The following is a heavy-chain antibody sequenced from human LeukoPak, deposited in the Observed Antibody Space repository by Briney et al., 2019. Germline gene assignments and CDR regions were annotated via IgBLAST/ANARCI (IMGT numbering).Heavy chain of an antibody. CDR3: ARVRVYGATIVGYYYYGMDV. CDR1: GFTFSRYG. CDR2: IIIIVTII. D-gene: IGHD5-12*01. J-gene: IGHJ6*02. Sequence: TGRCLRPSYAASGFTFSRYGMNWVSQAPGKGLGWVSYIIIIVTIIYYADSVKGRFTISRDNAKNSLYLQMNSLRAEDTAVYYCARVRVYGATIVGYYYYGMDVWGQGTTVTVS. V-gene: IGHV3-48*03.